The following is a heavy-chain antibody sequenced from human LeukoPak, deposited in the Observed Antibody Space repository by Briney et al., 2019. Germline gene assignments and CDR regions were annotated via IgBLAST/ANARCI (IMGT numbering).Heavy chain of an antibody. J-gene: IGHJ4*02. D-gene: IGHD4-23*01. CDR2: INHSGST. Sequence: PSETLSLTCAVYGGSFSGYYWSWIRQPPGKGLEWIGEINHSGSTNYNPSLKSRVTISVDTSKNQFSLKLSSVTAADTAVYYCARRPPNSPLGYWGQGTLVTVSS. CDR1: GGSFSGYY. V-gene: IGHV4-34*01. CDR3: ARRPPNSPLGY.